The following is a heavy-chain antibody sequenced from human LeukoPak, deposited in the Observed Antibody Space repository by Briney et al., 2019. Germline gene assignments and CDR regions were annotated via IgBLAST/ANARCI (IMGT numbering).Heavy chain of an antibody. CDR3: TAYRIRGGIHSDY. CDR1: GFTFSNAW. D-gene: IGHD5-18*01. J-gene: IGHJ4*02. CDR2: IKSKTDGGTT. Sequence: GGSLRLSCAASGFTFSNAWMSWVRQAPGKGLEWVGRIKSKTDGGTTDYAAPVKGRFTISRDDSKNTLYLQMNSLKTEDTAAYYCTAYRIRGGIHSDYWGQGTLVTVSS. V-gene: IGHV3-15*01.